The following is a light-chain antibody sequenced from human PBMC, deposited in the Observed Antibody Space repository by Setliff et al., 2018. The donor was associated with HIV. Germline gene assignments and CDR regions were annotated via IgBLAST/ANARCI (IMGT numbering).Light chain of an antibody. CDR3: SSYTSSSTLV. J-gene: IGLJ3*02. CDR1: SSDVGGYNY. Sequence: QSALAQPRSVSGSPGQSVTISCTGTSSDVGGYNYVSWYQQHPGKAPKLMIYDVSKRPSGVPDRFPGSKSGNTASLTISGLQAEDEADYYCSSYTSSSTLVFGGGTKVTVL. CDR2: DVS. V-gene: IGLV2-11*01.